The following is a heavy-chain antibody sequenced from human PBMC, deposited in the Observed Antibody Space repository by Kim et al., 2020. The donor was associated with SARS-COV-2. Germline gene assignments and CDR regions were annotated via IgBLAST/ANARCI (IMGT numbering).Heavy chain of an antibody. CDR2: INHSGST. CDR3: ARPGPGGVDI. D-gene: IGHD3-16*01. CDR1: GGSFSGYY. J-gene: IGHJ3*02. V-gene: IGHV4-34*01. Sequence: SETLSLTCAVYGGSFSGYYWSWIRQPPGKGLEWIGEINHSGSTNYNPSLKSRVTISVDTSKNQFSLKLSSVTAADTAVYYCARPGPGGVDIWGQGTMVTV.